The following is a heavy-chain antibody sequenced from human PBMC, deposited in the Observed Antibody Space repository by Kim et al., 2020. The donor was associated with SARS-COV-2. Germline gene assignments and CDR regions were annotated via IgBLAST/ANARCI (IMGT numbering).Heavy chain of an antibody. J-gene: IGHJ4*02. D-gene: IGHD1-20*01. CDR2: ISYDGSNK. CDR3: AKEGGSLTGNIGGLFDY. CDR1: GFTFSSYG. V-gene: IGHV3-30*18. Sequence: GGSLRLSCAASGFTFSSYGMHWVRQAPGKGLEWVAVISYDGSNKYYADSVKGRFTISRDNSKNTLYLQMNSLRAEDTAVYYCAKEGGSLTGNIGGLFDYWGQGTLVTVSS.